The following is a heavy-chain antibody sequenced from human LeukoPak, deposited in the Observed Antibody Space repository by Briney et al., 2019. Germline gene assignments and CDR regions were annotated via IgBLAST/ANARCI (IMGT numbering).Heavy chain of an antibody. Sequence: SETLSLTCVVSGHSISTAYSISSGYYWGWIRQPPGKGLEWIGSIYNSGSTHYNPSLKRRVTISVDTSKNQFSLKLSSVTAADTAVYYCARRWYYGSGSLPTPFDYWGQGTLVTVSS. D-gene: IGHD3-10*01. J-gene: IGHJ4*02. CDR3: ARRWYYGSGSLPTPFDY. CDR1: GHSISTAYSISSGYY. V-gene: IGHV4-38-2*01. CDR2: IYNSGST.